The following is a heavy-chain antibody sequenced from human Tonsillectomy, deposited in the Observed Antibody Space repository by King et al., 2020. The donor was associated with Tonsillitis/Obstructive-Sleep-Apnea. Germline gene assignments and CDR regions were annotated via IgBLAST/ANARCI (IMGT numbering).Heavy chain of an antibody. CDR3: ARGISGASVAFDI. CDR2: VNSDGSNT. J-gene: IGHJ3*02. V-gene: IGHV3-74*01. CDR1: GFTFSSHW. D-gene: IGHD1-26*01. Sequence: VQLVESGGGLVQPGGSLRLSCAASGFTFSSHWMHWVRQAPGKGLVWVSRVNSDGSNTNYADSVKGRFTISRNNAKNTLYLQVNSRRAADTAVYYCARGISGASVAFDIWGQGTMVTVSS.